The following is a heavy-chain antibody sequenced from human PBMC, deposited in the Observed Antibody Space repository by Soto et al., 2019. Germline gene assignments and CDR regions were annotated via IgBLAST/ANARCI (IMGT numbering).Heavy chain of an antibody. CDR1: GFTFSSYA. J-gene: IGHJ6*02. Sequence: GGSLRLSCSASGFTFSSYAMHWVRQAPGKGLEYVSAISSNGGSTYYADSVKGRFTISRDNSKNTLYLQMSSLRAEDTAVYYCVKDLENTGIQLWFPRDHYYYSMDVWGQGTTVT. V-gene: IGHV3-64D*06. D-gene: IGHD5-18*01. CDR3: VKDLENTGIQLWFPRDHYYYSMDV. CDR2: ISSNGGST.